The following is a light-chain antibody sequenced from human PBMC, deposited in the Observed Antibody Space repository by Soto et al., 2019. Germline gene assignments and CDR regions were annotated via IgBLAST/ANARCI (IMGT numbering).Light chain of an antibody. V-gene: IGKV3-15*01. CDR1: QSVSSN. J-gene: IGKJ3*01. CDR3: QQYNNRPPFT. CDR2: GAS. Sequence: EIVMTQSPATLSMSPGERATLSCRASQSVSSNLAWYQQKPGQAPRLLIYGASTRATDSPARFSGSGSGTEFTLTISSLQPEDFAVYYCQQYNNRPPFTFGPGTKVDIK.